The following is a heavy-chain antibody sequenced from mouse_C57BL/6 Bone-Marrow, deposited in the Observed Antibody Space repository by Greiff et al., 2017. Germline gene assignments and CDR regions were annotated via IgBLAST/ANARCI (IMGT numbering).Heavy chain of an antibody. CDR2: IDPSDSYT. D-gene: IGHD3-3*01. Sequence: QVQLQQPGAELVMPGASVKLSCKASGYTFTSYWMHWVKQRPGQGLEWIGEIDPSDSYTNYNQKFKGKSTLTVDKSSSTAYMQLSSLTSEDSAVYYCERRGPCFDYWGQGTTVTVSS. CDR1: GYTFTSYW. J-gene: IGHJ2*01. CDR3: ERRGPCFDY. V-gene: IGHV1-69*01.